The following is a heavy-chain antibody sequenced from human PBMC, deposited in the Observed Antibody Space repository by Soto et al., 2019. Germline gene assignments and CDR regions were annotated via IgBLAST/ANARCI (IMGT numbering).Heavy chain of an antibody. D-gene: IGHD3-3*01. J-gene: IGHJ3*01. Sequence: QVRLQESGPGLVKPSETLSLTCSVSGGSMNSFYWSWIRQSPGKGLEWLGYIYYSGENKYNPSLQGRVSISAKIMKNPISQRLRCVTAADTAVYYCERDRNKLWKNDAFDLWGQGTMVTVSS. CDR2: IYYSGEN. CDR3: ERDRNKLWKNDAFDL. V-gene: IGHV4-59*01. CDR1: GGSMNSFY.